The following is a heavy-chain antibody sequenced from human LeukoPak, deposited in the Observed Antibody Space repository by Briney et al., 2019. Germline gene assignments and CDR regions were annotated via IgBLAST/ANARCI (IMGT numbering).Heavy chain of an antibody. CDR3: SRGPRVDTVMFTRYYFDY. J-gene: IGHJ4*02. CDR2: IRSKAYGGTT. Sequence: PGGSLRLSCTVSGFTFGDYAMSWVRQAPGKGLEWVGFIRSKAYGGTTEYAASVKGRFTISRDDSKSIAYLQMNSLKTEDTAVYYCSRGPRVDTVMFTRYYFDYWGQGTLVTVSS. V-gene: IGHV3-49*04. CDR1: GFTFGDYA. D-gene: IGHD5-18*01.